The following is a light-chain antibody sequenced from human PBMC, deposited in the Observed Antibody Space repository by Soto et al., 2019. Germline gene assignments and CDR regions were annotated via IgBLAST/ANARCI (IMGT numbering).Light chain of an antibody. V-gene: IGKV3-20*01. CDR2: GAS. CDR1: QSVSSSY. Sequence: IGLTRSPGTLSLSPWERATLSCRASQSVSSSYLAWYQQKPDQPPRLLIYGASSRPTGIPDRFSGSGSGTDFTLTISRLEPEDFAVYYCQQYGSSSTFGQGTRLEI. J-gene: IGKJ5*01. CDR3: QQYGSSST.